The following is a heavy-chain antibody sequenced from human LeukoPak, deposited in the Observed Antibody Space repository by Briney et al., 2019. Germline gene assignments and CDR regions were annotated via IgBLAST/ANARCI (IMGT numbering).Heavy chain of an antibody. CDR2: ISSSSTI. CDR3: ARWPYSSSYYFDY. D-gene: IGHD6-6*01. J-gene: IGHJ4*02. V-gene: IGHV3-48*04. CDR1: GFTFSSYS. Sequence: GGSLRLSCAASGFTFSSYSMNWVRQAPGKGLEWVSYISSSSTIYYADSVKGRFTISRDNAKNSLYLQMNSLRAEDMAVYYCARWPYSSSYYFDYWGQGTLVTVSS.